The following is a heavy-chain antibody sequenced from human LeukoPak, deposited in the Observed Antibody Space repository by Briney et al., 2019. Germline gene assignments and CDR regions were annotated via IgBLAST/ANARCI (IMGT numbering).Heavy chain of an antibody. J-gene: IGHJ6*02. CDR3: ARSTEFDPSILYYYYGMDV. CDR1: GYTFTGYY. V-gene: IGHV1-2*04. CDR2: INPNSGGT. Sequence: ASVKVSCKASGYTFTGYYMHWVRQAPGQGLEWMGWINPNSGGTNYAQKFQGWVTMTRDTSISTAYMELSRLRSDDTAVYYCARSTEFDPSILYYYYGMDVWGQGTTVTVSS. D-gene: IGHD3-3*02.